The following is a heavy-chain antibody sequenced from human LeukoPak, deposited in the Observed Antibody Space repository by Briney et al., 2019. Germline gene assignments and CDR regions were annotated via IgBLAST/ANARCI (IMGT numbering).Heavy chain of an antibody. CDR1: GFTFSSYA. V-gene: IGHV3-30*04. CDR3: ASQHIVVPTATTDY. Sequence: GGSLRLSCAASGFTFSSYAMNWVRQAPGKGLEWVAIISYDGSNKYYADSVKGRFTISRDNSKNTLYLQMNSLRVEDTAVYYCASQHIVVPTATTDYWGQGTLVTVSS. J-gene: IGHJ4*02. CDR2: ISYDGSNK. D-gene: IGHD2-21*02.